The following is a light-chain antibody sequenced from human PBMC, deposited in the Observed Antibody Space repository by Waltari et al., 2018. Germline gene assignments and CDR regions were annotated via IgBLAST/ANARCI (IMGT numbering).Light chain of an antibody. J-gene: IGLJ2*01. CDR1: HGAVTSGNY. V-gene: IGLV7-43*01. Sequence: QTVVTQEPSLTVSPGGTITLTCAPSHGAVTSGNYPNWFQQKPGQAPRPLIYTTNNKHSWTPARFAGSLVGGKAALTLSGVQPEDEADYYCLIYYGGVVVFGGGTKLTVL. CDR3: LIYYGGVVV. CDR2: TTN.